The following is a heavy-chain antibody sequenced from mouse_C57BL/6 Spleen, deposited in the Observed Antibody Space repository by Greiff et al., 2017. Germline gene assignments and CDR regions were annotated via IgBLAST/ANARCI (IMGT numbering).Heavy chain of an antibody. CDR1: GFTFSDYY. CDR2: INSDGSST. J-gene: IGHJ1*03. Sequence: EVTLVESEGGLVQPGSSMTLSCTASGFTFSDYYMDWFRQVPEKGLEWVSNINSDGSSTYYLDSLKSLFIISMENAKNILYLQMSSLKSEDTATYYCARAYYVPGYFDVGGTGTTVTVSS. V-gene: IGHV5-16*01. D-gene: IGHD1-1*01. CDR3: ARAYYVPGYFDV.